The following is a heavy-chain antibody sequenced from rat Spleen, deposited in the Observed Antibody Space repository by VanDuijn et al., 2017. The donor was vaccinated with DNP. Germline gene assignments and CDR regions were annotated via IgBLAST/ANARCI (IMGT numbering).Heavy chain of an antibody. CDR3: ARWTRYFDY. Sequence: EVQLQESGPGLVKPSQSLSLTCSVTGYSITSSYRWNWIRKFPGNKLEYMGYINSAGTTNYNPSLKSRISITRDTSKNHFFLQLNSVTTEDTATYYCARWTRYFDYWGQGVMVTVSS. J-gene: IGHJ2*01. V-gene: IGHV3-3*01. CDR1: GYSITSSYR. D-gene: IGHD1-7*01. CDR2: INSAGTT.